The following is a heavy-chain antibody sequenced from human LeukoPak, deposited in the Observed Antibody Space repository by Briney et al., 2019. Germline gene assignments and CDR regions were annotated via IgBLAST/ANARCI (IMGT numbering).Heavy chain of an antibody. D-gene: IGHD3-16*01. CDR2: INHSGST. V-gene: IGHV4-34*01. CDR1: GGSFSGYY. CDR3: AREPPATAGVGVYYFDW. J-gene: IGHJ4*02. Sequence: PSETPSLTCAVYGGSFSGYYWSWIRLPPGKGLEWIGEINHSGSTNYNPSLKSRVTISVDTSKNQFSLKLSSVTAADTAVYYCAREPPATAGVGVYYFDWWSQGTLVTVSS.